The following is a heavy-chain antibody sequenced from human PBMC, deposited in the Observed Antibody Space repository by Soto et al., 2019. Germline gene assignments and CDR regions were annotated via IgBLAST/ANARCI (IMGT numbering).Heavy chain of an antibody. CDR1: GGTFSSYA. Sequence: QVQLVQSGAEVKKPGSSVKVSCKASGGTFSSYAISWVRQAPGQGLEWMGGINPIFGTANYAQQFQGGVTSTADESTSTAYMALSSRRSEATAVYYCARETKGRFHPWVQGTLVTVSS. CDR3: ARETKGRFHP. D-gene: IGHD3-10*01. CDR2: INPIFGTA. V-gene: IGHV1-69*01. J-gene: IGHJ5*02.